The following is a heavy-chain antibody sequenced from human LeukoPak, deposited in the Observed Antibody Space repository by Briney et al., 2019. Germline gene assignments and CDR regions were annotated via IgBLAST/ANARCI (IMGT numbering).Heavy chain of an antibody. CDR1: GYTFTSYG. D-gene: IGHD5-12*01. Sequence: ASVKVSCKASGYTFTSYGISWVRQAPGQGLEWMGWISAYNGNTNYAQKLQGRVTMTTDTSTSTAYMELRSLRSDDTAVYYCARVAGYSGYDLSYYGGSYYFDYWGQGTLVTVSS. CDR3: ARVAGYSGYDLSYYGGSYYFDY. CDR2: ISAYNGNT. J-gene: IGHJ4*02. V-gene: IGHV1-18*01.